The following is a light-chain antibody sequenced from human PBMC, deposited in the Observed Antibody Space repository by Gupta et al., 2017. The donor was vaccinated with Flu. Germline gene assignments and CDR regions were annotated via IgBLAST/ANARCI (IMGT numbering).Light chain of an antibody. CDR1: QSLLYSNGYTY. V-gene: IGKV2-28*01. Sequence: EIVMTKSPLSLPVTPGEPASISCRSSQSLLYSNGYTYLDWYLQKPGQSPQLLISLASNRASGVPDRFSGSGSGTDFTLKISRVESEDVGVYYCMQALKTPYTFGQGTKLEIK. J-gene: IGKJ2*01. CDR3: MQALKTPYT. CDR2: LAS.